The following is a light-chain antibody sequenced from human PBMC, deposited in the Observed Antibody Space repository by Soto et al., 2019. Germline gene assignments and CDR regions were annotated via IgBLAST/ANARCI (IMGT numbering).Light chain of an antibody. V-gene: IGLV2-14*01. CDR3: SSYTSSSTLFYV. J-gene: IGLJ1*01. CDR1: SSDVGGYNY. Sequence: QSVLTQPASVSGPPGQSITISCTGTSSDVGGYNYVSWYRQHPGKAPKLMIYDVSNRPSGVSNRFSGSKSGNTASLTISGLQAEDEADYYCSSYTSSSTLFYVFGTGTKVTVL. CDR2: DVS.